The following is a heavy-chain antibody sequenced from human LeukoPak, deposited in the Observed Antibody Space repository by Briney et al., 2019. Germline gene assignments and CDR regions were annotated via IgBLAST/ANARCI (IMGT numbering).Heavy chain of an antibody. CDR3: AREGAVLLWFGELLRDDALDI. CDR2: ISSSSSTI. D-gene: IGHD3-10*01. V-gene: IGHV3-48*04. J-gene: IGHJ3*02. Sequence: PGGSLRLSCAASGFTFSSYSMNWVRQAPGKGLEWVSYISSSSSTIYYADSVKGRFTISRDNAKNSLYLQMNSLRAEDTAVYYCAREGAVLLWFGELLRDDALDIWGQGTMVTVSS. CDR1: GFTFSSYS.